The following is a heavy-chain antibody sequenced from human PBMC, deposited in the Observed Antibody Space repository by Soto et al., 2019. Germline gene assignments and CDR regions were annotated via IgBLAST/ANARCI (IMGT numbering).Heavy chain of an antibody. CDR3: AKDIFHPIAVAGTGAFDY. CDR1: GFTFSSYG. CDR2: ISYDGSNK. D-gene: IGHD6-19*01. V-gene: IGHV3-30*18. J-gene: IGHJ4*02. Sequence: GVSLRLSCAASGFTFSSYGMHWVRQAPGKGLEWVAVISYDGSNKYYADSVKGRFTISRDNSKNTLYLQMNSLRAEDTAVYYFAKDIFHPIAVAGTGAFDYWGQGTLVTVSS.